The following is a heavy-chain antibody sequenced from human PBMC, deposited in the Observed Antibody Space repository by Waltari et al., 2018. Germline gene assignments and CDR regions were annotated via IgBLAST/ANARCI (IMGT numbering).Heavy chain of an antibody. Sequence: QVRLVQSGAEVKKPGSSVKVSCKAFGGSFSSYSINWVRQAPGQGLEWMGGIPPVLGTANYAQKFQDRRAITADESTSTAYMELSSLRSEDTAAYYCTTSSYGGTTTCYQYYGMDVWGQGTTVTVSS. J-gene: IGHJ6*02. CDR3: TTSSYGGTTTCYQYYGMDV. CDR1: GGSFSSYS. V-gene: IGHV1-69*01. CDR2: IPPVLGTA. D-gene: IGHD2-2*01.